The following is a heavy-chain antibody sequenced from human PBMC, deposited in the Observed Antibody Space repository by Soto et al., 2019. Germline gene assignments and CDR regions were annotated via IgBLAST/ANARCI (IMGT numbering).Heavy chain of an antibody. CDR2: ISSSSSYI. CDR3: ARADCSGGSCHFDY. J-gene: IGHJ4*02. V-gene: IGHV3-21*01. CDR1: GFTFSSYS. Sequence: PGGSLRLSCAASGFTFSSYSMNWVRQAPGKGLEWVSSISSSSSYIYYADSVKGRFTISRDNAKNSLYLQMNSLRAEDTAVYYCARADCSGGSCHFDYWGQGTLVTVSS. D-gene: IGHD2-15*01.